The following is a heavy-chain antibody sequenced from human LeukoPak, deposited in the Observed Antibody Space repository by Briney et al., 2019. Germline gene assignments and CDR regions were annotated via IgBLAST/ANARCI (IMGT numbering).Heavy chain of an antibody. V-gene: IGHV3-9*01. D-gene: IGHD6-13*01. CDR1: GFIFNDYA. CDR2: ISWNSGNM. J-gene: IGHJ2*01. CDR3: AKGPGLGAGKRYLDL. Sequence: GGSLRLSCAPSGFIFNDYALHWVRQAPGKGLEWVSSISWNSGNMYYVDSVKGRFTISRDNAKNSLSLQMNSLKPEDTALYYCAKGPGLGAGKRYLDLWGCGTLVIVSS.